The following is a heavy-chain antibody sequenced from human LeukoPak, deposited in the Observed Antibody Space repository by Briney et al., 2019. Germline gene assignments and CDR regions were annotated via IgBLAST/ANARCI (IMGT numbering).Heavy chain of an antibody. CDR2: IYSGGST. Sequence: PGGSLRLSCAASGFTFSSNYMSWVRQAPGKGLEWVSVIYSGGSTYYADSVKGRFTISRDNSKNTLYLQMNSLRAEDTAVYYCARDTPYYYDSSGYSASWGQGTLVTVSS. CDR3: ARDTPYYYDSSGYSAS. J-gene: IGHJ5*02. CDR1: GFTFSSNY. V-gene: IGHV3-53*01. D-gene: IGHD3-22*01.